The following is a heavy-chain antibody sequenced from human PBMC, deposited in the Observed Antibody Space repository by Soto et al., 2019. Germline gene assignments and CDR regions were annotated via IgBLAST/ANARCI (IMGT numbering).Heavy chain of an antibody. D-gene: IGHD2-15*01. V-gene: IGHV1-69*01. Sequence: VSCKASGGTFSSYAISWVRQAPGQGLEWMGGIIPIFGTANYAQKFQGRVTITADESTSTAYMELSSLRSEDTAVYYCARGIVVVVAATYYGMDVWGQGTTVTVSS. CDR3: ARGIVVVVAATYYGMDV. CDR2: IIPIFGTA. CDR1: GGTFSSYA. J-gene: IGHJ6*02.